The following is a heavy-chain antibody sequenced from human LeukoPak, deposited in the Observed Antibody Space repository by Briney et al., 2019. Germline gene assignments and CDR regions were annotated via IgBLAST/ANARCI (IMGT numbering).Heavy chain of an antibody. V-gene: IGHV1-69*01. Sequence: SVKVSCKASGGTFSSYAISWVRQAPGQGLEWMGGIIPIFGTANYAQKFQGRVTITADESTSTAYMELSSLRSEDTAVYYCATNIAVAGPGAYYGMDVWGQGTLVTVSS. CDR2: IIPIFGTA. CDR1: GGTFSSYA. D-gene: IGHD6-19*01. J-gene: IGHJ6*02. CDR3: ATNIAVAGPGAYYGMDV.